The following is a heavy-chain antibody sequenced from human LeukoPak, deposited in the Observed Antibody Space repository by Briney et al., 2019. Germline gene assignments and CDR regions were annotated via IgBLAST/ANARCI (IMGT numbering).Heavy chain of an antibody. CDR2: IYYSGST. J-gene: IGHJ6*03. D-gene: IGHD6-6*01. V-gene: IGHV4-39*01. CDR1: GGSISSTSYF. Sequence: SETLSLTCTVSGGSISSTSYFWGWIRQPPGKGLEWIGSIYYSGSTNYNPSLKSPVTMSVDTPKNQFSLKLTSVTAADTAVYYCARQSIAARGYYYYVDVWGKGTTVTVSS. CDR3: ARQSIAARGYYYYVDV.